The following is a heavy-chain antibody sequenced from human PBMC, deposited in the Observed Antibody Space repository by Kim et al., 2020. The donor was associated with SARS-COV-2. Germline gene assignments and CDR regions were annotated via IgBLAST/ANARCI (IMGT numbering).Heavy chain of an antibody. CDR2: ISYDGSNK. Sequence: GGSLRLSCAASGFTFSSYAMYWVRQAPGKGLEWVAVISYDGSNKHYADSVKGRFTISRDNSKNTLYLQMNSLRAEDTAVYYCARDMVVAASYYYYGMDVWGQGTTVTVSS. D-gene: IGHD2-15*01. CDR1: GFTFSSYA. CDR3: ARDMVVAASYYYYGMDV. J-gene: IGHJ6*02. V-gene: IGHV3-30-3*01.